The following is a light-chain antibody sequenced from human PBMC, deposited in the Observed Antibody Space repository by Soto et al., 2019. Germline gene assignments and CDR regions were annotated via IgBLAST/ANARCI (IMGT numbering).Light chain of an antibody. CDR3: QQSYSTPLT. J-gene: IGKJ4*01. V-gene: IGKV1-39*01. CDR1: QSISSY. Sequence: QMTQSPSSLSASGGARVTITCSASQSISSYLNWYQQKPGKAIKLLIYAASSLQSGVPSRFSGSGSGTDFTLTISSLQPEEFATYYCQQSYSTPLTFGRGTKVE. CDR2: AAS.